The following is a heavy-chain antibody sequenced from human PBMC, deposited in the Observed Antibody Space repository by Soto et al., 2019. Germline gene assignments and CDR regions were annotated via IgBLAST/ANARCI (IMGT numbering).Heavy chain of an antibody. J-gene: IGHJ4*02. Sequence: GGSLRLSCAASGFTFSSYAMHWVRQAPGKGLEWVAVISYDGSNKYYADSVKGRFTISRDNSKNTLYLQMNSLRAEDTAVYYCARALDSSLNFDYWGQGTLVTVSS. D-gene: IGHD3-22*01. V-gene: IGHV3-30-3*01. CDR2: ISYDGSNK. CDR1: GFTFSSYA. CDR3: ARALDSSLNFDY.